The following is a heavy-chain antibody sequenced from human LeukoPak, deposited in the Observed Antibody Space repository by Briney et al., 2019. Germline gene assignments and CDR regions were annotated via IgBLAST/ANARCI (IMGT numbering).Heavy chain of an antibody. D-gene: IGHD3-22*01. J-gene: IGHJ4*02. CDR2: IYYSGST. V-gene: IGHV4-59*01. CDR3: ARVGTYYYDSSGYTFDY. CDR1: GGSFSGYY. Sequence: PSETLSLTCAVYGGSFSGYYWSWIRQPPGKGLEWIGYIYYSGSTNYNPSLKSRVTISVDTSKNQFSLKLSSVTAADTAVYYCARVGTYYYDSSGYTFDYWGQGTLVTVSS.